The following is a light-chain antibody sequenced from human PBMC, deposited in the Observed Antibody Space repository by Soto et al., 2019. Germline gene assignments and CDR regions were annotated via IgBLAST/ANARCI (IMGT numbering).Light chain of an antibody. J-gene: IGKJ1*01. V-gene: IGKV3-20*01. CDR1: QSVSSDY. CDR2: GAS. CDR3: QQYGSSRWT. Sequence: EIAMTQSPGTLSLSPGERATLSCRASQSVSSDYLAWYQQKPGQAPRLLIYGASSRATGIPDRFSGSGSGTDFTLTISRLEPEDFAVYYCQQYGSSRWTFGQGTKVDI.